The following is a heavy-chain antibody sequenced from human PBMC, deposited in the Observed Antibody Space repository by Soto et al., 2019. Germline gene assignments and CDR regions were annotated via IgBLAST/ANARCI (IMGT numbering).Heavy chain of an antibody. CDR3: AKDRSSSSSKGEGYFDY. CDR2: ISGSGGST. D-gene: IGHD6-6*01. V-gene: IGHV3-23*01. Sequence: GGSLRLSCAASGFTFSSYAMSWVRQAPGKGLEWVSAISGSGGSTYYADSVKGRFTISRDNSKNTLYLQMNSLRAEDTAVYYCAKDRSSSSSKGEGYFDYWGQGTLVTVSS. J-gene: IGHJ4*02. CDR1: GFTFSSYA.